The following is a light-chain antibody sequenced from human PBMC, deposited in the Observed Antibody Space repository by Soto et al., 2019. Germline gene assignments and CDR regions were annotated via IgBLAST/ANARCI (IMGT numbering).Light chain of an antibody. CDR3: SSYTSSSTRV. J-gene: IGLJ1*01. CDR2: EVT. CDR1: SSDVGGYNS. Sequence: SVRAPPSSVCGSPGQSTTISCTGTSSDVGGYNSVSWYQQHPGKAPKLVIYEVTNRPSGISNRFSGYKSGNTASLTISGLQAEDEADYYCSSYTSSSTRVFGTGTKVT. V-gene: IGLV2-14*01.